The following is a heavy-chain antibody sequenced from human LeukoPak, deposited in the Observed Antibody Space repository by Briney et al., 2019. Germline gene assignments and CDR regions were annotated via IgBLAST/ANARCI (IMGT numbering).Heavy chain of an antibody. CDR3: ARDCSGGSCYSGVVDY. V-gene: IGHV4-4*07. CDR1: GDSLSSSF. D-gene: IGHD2-15*01. Sequence: PSETLSLTCTVSGDSLSSSFWSWILQPAGKGLEWIGRIYTSGYTNYNPSLKSRVTISVYTSKNKFSLKLTSLTAADAAVYYCARDCSGGSCYSGVVDYWGQGTLVTVSS. J-gene: IGHJ4*02. CDR2: IYTSGYT.